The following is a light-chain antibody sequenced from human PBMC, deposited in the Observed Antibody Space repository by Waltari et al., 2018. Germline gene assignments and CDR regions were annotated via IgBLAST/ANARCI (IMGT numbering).Light chain of an antibody. J-gene: IGKJ1*01. V-gene: IGKV2D-29*02. CDR3: MQSIQLLWT. CDR2: EVS. Sequence: DIVMTQTPLSLSVTPGQPASISCKSSQSLLHSDGKTYLYWYLQKPGQSPQLLIFEVSNRCAGVPDRCSGSGSGTDFTLKVSRVEAEDVGVYYCMQSIQLLWTFGQGTKVEIK. CDR1: QSLLHSDGKTY.